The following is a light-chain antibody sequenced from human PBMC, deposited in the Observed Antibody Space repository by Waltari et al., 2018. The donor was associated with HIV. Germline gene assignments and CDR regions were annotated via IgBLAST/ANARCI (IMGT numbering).Light chain of an antibody. J-gene: IGKJ4*01. CDR3: QQLESYTQIS. CDR1: QGISSY. Sequence: DIQLTQSPSILSASVGDRVTITCRTSQGISSYLAWYQQKPGKAPKLLNYAASTLQSGVPSRFSGSGSGTEFTLTISSLQPEDFATYYCQQLESYTQISFGGGTKVGIK. CDR2: AAS. V-gene: IGKV1-9*01.